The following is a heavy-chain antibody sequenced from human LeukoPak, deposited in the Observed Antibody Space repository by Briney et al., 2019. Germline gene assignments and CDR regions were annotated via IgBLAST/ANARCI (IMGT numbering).Heavy chain of an antibody. CDR2: IKQDGSEK. CDR3: VRDSLAFDI. V-gene: IGHV3-7*01. Sequence: WMRWVRQAPGKGLEWVANIKQDGSEKYYVDSVKGRFTISRDNAKNSLYLQMNDLRAEDTAVYYCVRDSLAFDIWGQGTMVTVSS. CDR1: W. J-gene: IGHJ3*02.